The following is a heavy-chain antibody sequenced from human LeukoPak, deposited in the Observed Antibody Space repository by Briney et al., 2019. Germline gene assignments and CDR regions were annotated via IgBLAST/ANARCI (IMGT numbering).Heavy chain of an antibody. CDR1: GYSYTNYW. CDR2: IYPGDSDT. J-gene: IGHJ4*02. V-gene: IGHV5-51*01. D-gene: IGHD5-18*01. Sequence: GESLKISCKGSGYSYTNYWIGWVRQMPGKGLEWMGIIYPGDSDTRYSPSFQGQVTISADKSISTAYLQWSSLKASDTAMYYCARLVDTSMARFDYWGQGTPVTVSS. CDR3: ARLVDTSMARFDY.